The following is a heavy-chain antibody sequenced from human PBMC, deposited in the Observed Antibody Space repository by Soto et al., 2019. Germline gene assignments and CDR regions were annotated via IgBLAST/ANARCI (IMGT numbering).Heavy chain of an antibody. Sequence: QVHLVQSGAEVRKPGASVKVSCKGSGYTFTTYGITWVRQAPGQGLEWMGWISAHNDNTNYAQKVQGRVTGTRDTSTSTAYMELRNVRSDDTAVYYCARGRYGDYWGQGALVTVSS. J-gene: IGHJ4*02. CDR2: ISAHNDNT. CDR1: GYTFTTYG. V-gene: IGHV1-18*01. CDR3: ARGRYGDY. D-gene: IGHD1-1*01.